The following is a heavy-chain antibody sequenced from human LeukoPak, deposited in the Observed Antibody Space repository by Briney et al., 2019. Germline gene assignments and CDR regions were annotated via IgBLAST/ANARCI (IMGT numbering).Heavy chain of an antibody. CDR1: GFTFDDYA. D-gene: IGHD3-9*01. J-gene: IGHJ4*02. CDR2: ISWNSGSI. Sequence: GRSLRLSCAASGFTFDDYAMHWVRQAPGKGLEWVSGISWNSGSIGYADSVKGRFTISRDNAKNSLYLQMNSLRAEDTALYYCVKDLRYFDWFHLDYWGQGTLVTVSS. CDR3: VKDLRYFDWFHLDY. V-gene: IGHV3-9*01.